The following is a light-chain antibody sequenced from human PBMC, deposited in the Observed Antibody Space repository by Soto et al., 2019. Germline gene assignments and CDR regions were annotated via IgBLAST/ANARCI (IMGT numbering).Light chain of an antibody. CDR3: GSYAGSSAVV. V-gene: IGLV2-23*02. CDR2: EVS. CDR1: SSDVGSYDL. J-gene: IGLJ2*01. Sequence: QSALTQPASVSGSPGQSITISCTGTSSDVGSYDLVSWYQQHPGKAPKLMIYEVSKRPSGVSNHFSGYKSGNTAPPTISGLPAEDEAYYYCGSYAGSSAVVFGGGTKLTVL.